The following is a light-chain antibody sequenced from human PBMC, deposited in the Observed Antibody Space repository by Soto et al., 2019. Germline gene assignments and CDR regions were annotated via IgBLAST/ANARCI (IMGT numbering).Light chain of an antibody. CDR1: ISNIGANYD. CDR3: KSYDGSLSAHV. Sequence: QSSLTASSVESGGPGQRFNIYCTGSISNIGANYDVHWYRQLPGTAPKLVIFGNTNRPSGVPDRFSGSKYGTSASLGMTGLQAEEEADYYCKSYDGSLSAHVFGTGTKVTVL. J-gene: IGLJ1*01. CDR2: GNT. V-gene: IGLV1-40*01.